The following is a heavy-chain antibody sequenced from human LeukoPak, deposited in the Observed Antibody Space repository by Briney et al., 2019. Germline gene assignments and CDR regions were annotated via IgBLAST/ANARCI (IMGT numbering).Heavy chain of an antibody. CDR2: IYYSGST. CDR3: ARAYSPPQWSPFDY. D-gene: IGHD6-13*01. J-gene: IGHJ4*02. Sequence: SETLSLTCTVSGGSINIYYWGWIRQPPGKGLEWIGSIYYSGSTYYNPSLKSRVTISVDTSKNQFSLKLSSVTAADTAVYYCARAYSPPQWSPFDYWGQGTLVTVSS. V-gene: IGHV4-39*07. CDR1: GGSINIYY.